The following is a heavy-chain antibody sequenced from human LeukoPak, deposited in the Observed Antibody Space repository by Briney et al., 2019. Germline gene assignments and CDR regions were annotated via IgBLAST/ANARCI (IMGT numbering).Heavy chain of an antibody. CDR1: GFTFSSHE. CDR3: ASGPGWFDP. CDR2: ISRIGNTI. J-gene: IGHJ5*02. V-gene: IGHV3-48*03. Sequence: GGSLRLSCVASGFTFSSHEMNWVRQAPGKGLEWVSYISRIGNTIYYADPVKGRFTISRDNAKNSLYLQMNSLRAEDTAVYYCASGPGWFDPWGQGSLVTVSS.